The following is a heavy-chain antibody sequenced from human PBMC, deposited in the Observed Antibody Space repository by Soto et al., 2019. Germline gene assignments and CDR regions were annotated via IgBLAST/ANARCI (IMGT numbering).Heavy chain of an antibody. V-gene: IGHV3-48*02. D-gene: IGHD3-22*01. CDR3: ARGTNYYYSSGYYYGRGAAFDI. CDR2: ISSSSSTI. J-gene: IGHJ3*02. CDR1: GFTFSSYS. Sequence: EVQLVESGGGLVQPGGSLRLSCAASGFTFSSYSMNWVRQAPGKGLEWVSYISSSSSTIYYADSVKGRFTISRDNAKNSLYLRMNSLRDEDTAVYYCARGTNYYYSSGYYYGRGAAFDIWGQGTMVTVSS.